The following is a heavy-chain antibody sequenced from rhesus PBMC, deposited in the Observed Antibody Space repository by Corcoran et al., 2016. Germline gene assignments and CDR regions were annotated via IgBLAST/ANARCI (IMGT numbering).Heavy chain of an antibody. J-gene: IGHJ4*01. CDR1: GYSISSGYG. D-gene: IGHD5-12*01. CDR2: ISVTSSTT. Sequence: QVQLQDSGPGVVKPSETLSLTCAVSGYSISSGYGWSWIRQPPGKGLEWIAYISVTSSTTKYSPSLRRRVTISQGTSRNLFSLILNSVTAGETAGYYCARVLYIYRIDYWGQGVLVTVSS. V-gene: IGHV4-127*01. CDR3: ARVLYIYRIDY.